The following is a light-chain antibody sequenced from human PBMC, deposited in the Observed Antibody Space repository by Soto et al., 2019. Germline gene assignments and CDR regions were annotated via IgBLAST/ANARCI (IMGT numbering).Light chain of an antibody. J-gene: IGKJ1*01. CDR3: LQDYNYPRT. CDR2: AAS. Sequence: AIQMPQSPSSQSASVGDRVTITCRASQGIRNDLGWYQQKPGKAPKLLIYAASSLQSGVPSRFSGSGSGTDFTLTISSLQPEDFATYYCLQDYNYPRTFGQGTKVDI. V-gene: IGKV1-6*01. CDR1: QGIRND.